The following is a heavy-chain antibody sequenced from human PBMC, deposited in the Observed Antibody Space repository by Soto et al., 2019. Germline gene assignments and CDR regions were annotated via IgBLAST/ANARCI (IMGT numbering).Heavy chain of an antibody. D-gene: IGHD3-16*01. CDR3: ASLRIPRGGNYYYMVV. Sequence: ASVKVSCKASGYTFTSYDINWVRQATGQGLEWMGWMNPNSGNTGYAQKFQGRVTMTRNTSISTAYMELSSLRSEDTAVYYCASLRIPRGGNYYYMVVWGKGTTVTVSS. CDR1: GYTFTSYD. CDR2: MNPNSGNT. J-gene: IGHJ6*03. V-gene: IGHV1-8*01.